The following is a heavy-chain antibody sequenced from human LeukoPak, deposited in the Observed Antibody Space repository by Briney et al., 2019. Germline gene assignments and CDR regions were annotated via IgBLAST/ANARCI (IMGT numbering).Heavy chain of an antibody. J-gene: IGHJ4*02. Sequence: GGSLRLSCAASGFTFSSYSIDWVRQAPGKGLEWLPYISSSSSTIYYADSVKGRFTISRDNAKNSVYLQMNSLRAEDTAVYYCARVWSSGYTKDYWGQGTLVTVSS. D-gene: IGHD3-22*01. CDR3: ARVWSSGYTKDY. CDR2: ISSSSSTI. V-gene: IGHV3-48*04. CDR1: GFTFSSYS.